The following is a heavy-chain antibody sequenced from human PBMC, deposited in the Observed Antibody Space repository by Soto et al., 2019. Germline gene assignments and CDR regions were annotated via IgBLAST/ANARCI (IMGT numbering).Heavy chain of an antibody. V-gene: IGHV1-8*01. D-gene: IGHD3-9*01. CDR3: AREIPGTLKFDP. Sequence: ASVKVSCKASGYTFTSYDINWVRQATGQGLEWMGWMNPNSGNTGYAQKFQGRVTMTRNTSISTAYMELSSLRSEDTAVYYCAREIPGTLKFDPWGQGTPVTVSS. CDR1: GYTFTSYD. J-gene: IGHJ5*02. CDR2: MNPNSGNT.